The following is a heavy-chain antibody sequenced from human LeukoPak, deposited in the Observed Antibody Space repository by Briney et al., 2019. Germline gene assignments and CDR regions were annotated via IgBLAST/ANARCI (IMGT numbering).Heavy chain of an antibody. CDR1: GFTFSSYG. J-gene: IGHJ4*02. CDR2: IWYDGSNK. CDR3: ARDSYSKNDY. V-gene: IGHV3-30*19. D-gene: IGHD4-11*01. Sequence: GGSLRLYCAASGFTFSSYGMHWVRQAPGKGLEWVAVIWYDGSNKYYADSVKGRFTISRDNSKNTLYLQMNSLRAEDTAVYFCARDSYSKNDYWGQGTLVTVSS.